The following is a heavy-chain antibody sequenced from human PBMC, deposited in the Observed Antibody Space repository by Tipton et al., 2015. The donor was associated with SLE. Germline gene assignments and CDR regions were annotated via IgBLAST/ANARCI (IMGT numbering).Heavy chain of an antibody. CDR2: ISSSGSYI. V-gene: IGHV3-21*01. J-gene: IGHJ4*02. CDR1: GFTFRSYS. Sequence: SLRLSCEVSGFTFRSYSMNWVRQAPGKGLEWVSYISSSGSYIYYADSVKGRFTISRDNAKNSMYLQMNTVTDEDTAVHYCTRLQGLPGVADYWGQGTLVNVSS. D-gene: IGHD2-2*01. CDR3: TRLQGLPGVADY.